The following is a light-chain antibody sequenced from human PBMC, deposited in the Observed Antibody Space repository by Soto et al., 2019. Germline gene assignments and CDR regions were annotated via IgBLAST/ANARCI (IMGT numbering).Light chain of an antibody. CDR2: GVS. V-gene: IGKV3-15*01. CDR1: QSVGSN. Sequence: EIMLTQSPGTLSLSPGERATLSCRASQSVGSNLAWYQQKPAQAPRLLIYGVSTRATGTPARFSGSGSGTEFTLTISSVQSEDFAVYYCQQYNNWLQTFGQGTKVDIK. CDR3: QQYNNWLQT. J-gene: IGKJ1*01.